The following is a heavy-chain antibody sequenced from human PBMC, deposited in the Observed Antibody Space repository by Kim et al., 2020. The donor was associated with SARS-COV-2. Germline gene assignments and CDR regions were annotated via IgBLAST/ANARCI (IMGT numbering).Heavy chain of an antibody. CDR3: ARPEGWLQLALSY. CDR2: ISYDGSNK. V-gene: IGHV3-30*04. D-gene: IGHD5-12*01. J-gene: IGHJ4*02. Sequence: GGSLRLSCAASGFTFSSYAMHWVRQAPGKGLEWVSVISYDGSNKYYADSVKGRFTISRDNSKNTLYLQMNSLRAEDTAVYYCARPEGWLQLALSYWGQGTLVTVSS. CDR1: GFTFSSYA.